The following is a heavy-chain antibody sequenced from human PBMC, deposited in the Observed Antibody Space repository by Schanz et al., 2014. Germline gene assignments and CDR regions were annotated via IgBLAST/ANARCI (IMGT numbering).Heavy chain of an antibody. Sequence: VQLVASGGGVVQPGRSLRLSCAASGFTFSSYGMHWVRQAPGKGLEWVAFINSDGPKRFYADSVKSRFTISRDNSRNTLYLQMNSLRAEDTAVYYCARDGYSVVVISPTESFDIWGQGTMVTVSP. CDR2: INSDGPKR. V-gene: IGHV3-33*01. CDR3: ARDGYSVVVISPTESFDI. J-gene: IGHJ3*02. D-gene: IGHD2-21*01. CDR1: GFTFSSYG.